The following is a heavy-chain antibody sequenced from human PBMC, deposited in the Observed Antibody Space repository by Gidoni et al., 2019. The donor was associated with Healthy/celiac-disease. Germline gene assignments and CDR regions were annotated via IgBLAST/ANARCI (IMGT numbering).Heavy chain of an antibody. CDR3: ARHQVGYYDFWSGYSVYGMDV. CDR1: VGSLSSSSYY. CDR2: IYYSGGT. Sequence: QLQLQESGPGLVKPSATLSLTCTVSVGSLSSSSYYWGWIRQPPGKGLEWIGSIYYSGGTYSNPSLKSRVTISVDTPKNQFSLKLSSVTAADTAVYYCARHQVGYYDFWSGYSVYGMDVWGQGTTVTVSS. J-gene: IGHJ6*02. D-gene: IGHD3-3*01. V-gene: IGHV4-39*01.